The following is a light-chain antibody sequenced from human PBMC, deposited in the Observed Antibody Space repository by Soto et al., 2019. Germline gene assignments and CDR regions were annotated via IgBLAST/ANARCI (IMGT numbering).Light chain of an antibody. V-gene: IGKV1-39*01. J-gene: IGKJ3*01. CDR1: PTISNY. Sequence: DIQMTQSPSSLSASVGDRVTIICRASPTISNYLNWYQQKPGKAPKVLIYGATRLQSGVPSRFSGSGVGTEFTLTISSQQPEDFATYYCQQSYSSPFTFGPGTKVEIK. CDR2: GAT. CDR3: QQSYSSPFT.